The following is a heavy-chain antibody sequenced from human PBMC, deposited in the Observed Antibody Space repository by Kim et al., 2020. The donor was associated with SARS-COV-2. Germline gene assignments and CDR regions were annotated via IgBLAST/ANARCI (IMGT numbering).Heavy chain of an antibody. Sequence: GGSLRLSCAASGFTFSSYGMHWVRQAPGKGLEWVAVISYDGSNKYYADSVKGRFTISRDNSKNTLYLQMNSLRAEDTAVYYCAKDVVVVAATSWFDPCG. CDR1: GFTFSSYG. V-gene: IGHV3-30*18. J-gene: IGHJ5*02. CDR3: AKDVVVVAATSWFDP. CDR2: ISYDGSNK. D-gene: IGHD2-15*01.